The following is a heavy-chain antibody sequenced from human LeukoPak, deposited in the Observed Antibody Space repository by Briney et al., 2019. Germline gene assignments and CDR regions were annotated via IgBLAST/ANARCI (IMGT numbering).Heavy chain of an antibody. CDR1: GFTFSSYA. V-gene: IGHV3-23*01. CDR3: AKDYRYCTSTSCYGDDAFDI. Sequence: TGGSLRLSCAASGFTFSSYAMTLVRQAPGKGLEWVSAISGSGVSTYYADSVKGRFTISRDNSKNTLYLQMSSLRAEDTAVYYCAKDYRYCTSTSCYGDDAFDIWGQGTMVTVSS. D-gene: IGHD2-2*01. CDR2: ISGSGVST. J-gene: IGHJ3*02.